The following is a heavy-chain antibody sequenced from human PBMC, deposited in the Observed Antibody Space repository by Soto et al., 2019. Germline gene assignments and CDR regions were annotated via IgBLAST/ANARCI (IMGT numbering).Heavy chain of an antibody. CDR3: AKDMGNGATHHYYYDGMDV. D-gene: IGHD1-26*01. V-gene: IGHV3-9*01. CDR1: GFTFDDYA. CDR2: ISWNSGSI. Sequence: EVQLVESGGGLVQPGRSLRLSCAASGFTFDDYAMHWVRQAPGKGLEWVSSISWNSGSIGYADSVKGRFTISRDNAKNSLYLQMNSLRAEDTALYYCAKDMGNGATHHYYYDGMDVWGQGTTVTVSS. J-gene: IGHJ6*02.